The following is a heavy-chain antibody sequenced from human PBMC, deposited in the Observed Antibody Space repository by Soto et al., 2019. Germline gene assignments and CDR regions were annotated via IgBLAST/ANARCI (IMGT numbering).Heavy chain of an antibody. V-gene: IGHV3-74*01. CDR3: AREGGPYCSSSTCQRPLNF. J-gene: IGHJ4*02. D-gene: IGHD2-2*01. CDR2: VKGDGSTT. CDR1: GFTFSSHW. Sequence: GGSLRLSCAASGFTFSSHWMHWVRQAPGKELVWVSRVKGDGSTTSYADSVKGRFTISRDNAKNTLYLQMNSLRVEDTAVYYCAREGGPYCSSSTCQRPLNFWGQGSLVTVSS.